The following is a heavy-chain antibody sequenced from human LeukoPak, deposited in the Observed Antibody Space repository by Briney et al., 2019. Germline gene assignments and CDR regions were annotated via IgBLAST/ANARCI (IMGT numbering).Heavy chain of an antibody. V-gene: IGHV1-46*01. CDR3: ARAGYDSSGYYSY. D-gene: IGHD3-22*01. CDR1: GYTFTSYY. Sequence: ASVKVSCKASGYTFTSYYMHWLRQAPGQGLEWVGLTNPTGGSTTYAQNFQGRVTMTRDTSTTTVYMEVSSLRSEDTAVYYCARAGYDSSGYYSYWGQGTLVTVSS. J-gene: IGHJ4*02. CDR2: TNPTGGST.